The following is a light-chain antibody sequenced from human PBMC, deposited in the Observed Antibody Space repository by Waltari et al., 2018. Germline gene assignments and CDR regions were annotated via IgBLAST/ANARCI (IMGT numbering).Light chain of an antibody. J-gene: IGLJ2*01. Sequence: SYELTQPPSVSVSPGQTATITCSGHKLGDKYTCWYQQKPGQSPLLVIYQDIERHSGIPERFSGSSSGNTATLTISGSQAMDEADYYCQAWDSSTVVFGGGTKLTVL. V-gene: IGLV3-1*01. CDR1: KLGDKY. CDR2: QDI. CDR3: QAWDSSTVV.